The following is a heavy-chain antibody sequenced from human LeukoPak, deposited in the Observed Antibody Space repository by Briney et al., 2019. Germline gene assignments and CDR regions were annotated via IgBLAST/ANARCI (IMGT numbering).Heavy chain of an antibody. CDR3: ARGGGGGRGSGYPSDV. V-gene: IGHV4-59*08. CDR2: IYYSGST. J-gene: IGHJ4*02. Sequence: SETLSLTCTVSGGSISSYYWSWIRQPPGKGLEWIGYIYYSGSTNYNPSLTSRVTISIDTSKNQFSLKLSSVTAADTAVYYCARGGGGGRGSGYPSDVWGQGTLVTVSS. D-gene: IGHD3-22*01. CDR1: GGSISSYY.